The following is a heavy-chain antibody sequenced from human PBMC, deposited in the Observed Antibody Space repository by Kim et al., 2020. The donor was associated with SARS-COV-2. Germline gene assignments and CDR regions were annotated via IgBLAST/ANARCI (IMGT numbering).Heavy chain of an antibody. CDR3: ARDSWNRKMDY. D-gene: IGHD1-1*01. CDR2: T. J-gene: IGHJ4*02. Sequence: TNYNPSLKSRVTISVDKSKNQFSLKLSSVTAADTAVYYCARDSWNRKMDYWGQGTLVTVSS. V-gene: IGHV4-4*02.